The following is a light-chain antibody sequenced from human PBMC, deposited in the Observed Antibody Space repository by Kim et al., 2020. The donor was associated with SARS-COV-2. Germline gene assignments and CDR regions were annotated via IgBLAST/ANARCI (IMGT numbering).Light chain of an antibody. CDR1: QDIRND. Sequence: AAVGDRVTITCRASQDIRNDLGWYQQNPGRAPKRLIYGASSLQSGVPARFSGSGSGTEFTLTISSVQPEDFATYFCLQHSTYPITFGQGTRLEIK. J-gene: IGKJ5*01. CDR3: LQHSTYPIT. V-gene: IGKV1-17*01. CDR2: GAS.